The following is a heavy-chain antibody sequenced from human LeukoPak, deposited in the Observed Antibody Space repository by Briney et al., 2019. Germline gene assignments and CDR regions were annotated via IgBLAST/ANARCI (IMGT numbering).Heavy chain of an antibody. J-gene: IGHJ4*02. V-gene: IGHV3-49*04. CDR1: GFTFGDYA. Sequence: GGSLRLSCTASGFTFGDYAMTWVRQAPGKGLEWVGFIRTKPFGGTTEYAASVKGRFTISRDDSKRGAYLQMNTLRPEDTAVYYCTRDWRGAYTDYFDLWGLGTLVTVSS. CDR3: TRDWRGAYTDYFDL. D-gene: IGHD3-3*01. CDR2: IRTKPFGGTT.